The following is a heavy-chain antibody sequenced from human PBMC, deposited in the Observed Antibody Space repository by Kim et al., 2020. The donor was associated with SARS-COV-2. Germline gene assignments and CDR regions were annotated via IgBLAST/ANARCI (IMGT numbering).Heavy chain of an antibody. CDR3: TRGDFWSGYYPY. J-gene: IGHJ4*02. V-gene: IGHV3-49*04. CDR2: IRSQAYGGTT. CDR1: GFTFGDYA. Sequence: GGSLRLSCTASGFTFGDYAMSWVRQAPGKGLESVGFIRSQAYGGTTEYAASVKGRFTISRHDSKSIAYLQMNSLKTEDTAVYYCTRGDFWSGYYPYWGQGPLVTVSS. D-gene: IGHD3-3*01.